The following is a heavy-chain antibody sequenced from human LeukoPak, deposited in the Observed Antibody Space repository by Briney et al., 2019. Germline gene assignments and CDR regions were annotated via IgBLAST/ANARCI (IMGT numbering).Heavy chain of an antibody. J-gene: IGHJ4*02. Sequence: GGSLRVSCGASGFTFSSYGMHWVRQAPGKGLEWVALISFDGSNQYYADSVKGRFTISRDNSKNTLYLQMNSLRAEDTAVYYCAKPPEVGATVGYFDYWGQGTLVTVSS. CDR2: ISFDGSNQ. CDR3: AKPPEVGATVGYFDY. V-gene: IGHV3-30*18. D-gene: IGHD1-26*01. CDR1: GFTFSSYG.